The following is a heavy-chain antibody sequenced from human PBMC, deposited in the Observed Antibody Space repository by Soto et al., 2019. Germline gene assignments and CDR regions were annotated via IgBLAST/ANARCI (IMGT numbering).Heavy chain of an antibody. CDR3: ARGDYDILTGYHNWFDP. CDR1: GYSISSGYY. J-gene: IGHJ5*02. V-gene: IGHV4-38-2*01. Sequence: SETLSLTCAVSGYSISSGYYWGWIRQPPGKGLEWIGSIYHSGSTYYSPSLKSRVTISVDTSKNQFSLKLSSVTAADTAVYYCARGDYDILTGYHNWFDPWGQGTLVTVSS. D-gene: IGHD3-9*01. CDR2: IYHSGST.